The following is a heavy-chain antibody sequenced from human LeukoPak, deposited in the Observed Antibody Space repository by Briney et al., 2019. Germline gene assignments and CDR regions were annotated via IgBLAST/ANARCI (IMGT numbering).Heavy chain of an antibody. V-gene: IGHV1-3*01. CDR3: TIGLAGDWDAFDI. CDR2: IHADSGNT. CDR1: GYTFTTCA. J-gene: IGHJ3*02. D-gene: IGHD6-19*01. Sequence: ASVKVSCRTSGYTFTTCAVHWVRQAPGQRLEWMGWIHADSGNTKYSQKLQGRVAIARDTSASTIYMELTSLRIEDTAVYFCTIGLAGDWDAFDIWGLGTMVTVSS.